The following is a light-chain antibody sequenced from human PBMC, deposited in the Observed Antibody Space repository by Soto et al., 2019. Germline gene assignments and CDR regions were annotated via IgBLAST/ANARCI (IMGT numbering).Light chain of an antibody. CDR3: QQTYDSPLT. CDR1: RKIGTY. Sequence: DIQMTQSPSSLSASVGDTVTITCRASRKIGTYVNWYQQEPGKVPRVLIYTTSNLQGGVPSRFSGSGSGTDFTLTITDVQREDCATYYCQQTYDSPLTFGQGTRLEI. CDR2: TTS. V-gene: IGKV1-39*01. J-gene: IGKJ5*01.